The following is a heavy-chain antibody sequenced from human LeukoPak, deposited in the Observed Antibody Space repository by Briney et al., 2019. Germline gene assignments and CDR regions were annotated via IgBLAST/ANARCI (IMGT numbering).Heavy chain of an antibody. J-gene: IGHJ4*02. Sequence: GASVKVSCKVSGYTLTELSMHWVRQAPGKGLEWMGGFDPEDGETIYAQKFQGRVTMTEDTSTDTAYMELSSLRAEDTAVYYCAKGDYDSSGYTVPPNTYYFDYWGQGTLVTVSS. CDR1: GYTLTELS. CDR3: AKGDYDSSGYTVPPNTYYFDY. V-gene: IGHV1-24*01. D-gene: IGHD3-22*01. CDR2: FDPEDGET.